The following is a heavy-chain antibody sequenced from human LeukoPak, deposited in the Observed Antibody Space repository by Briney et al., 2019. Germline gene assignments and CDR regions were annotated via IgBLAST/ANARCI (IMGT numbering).Heavy chain of an antibody. Sequence: ASVKVSCKASGGTFSSYAISWVRQAPGQGLEWMGGIIPILGTANYAQKFQGRVTITADESTGTAYMELSSLRSEDTAVYYCARVNYDFWSGYYFENFDYWGQGTLVTVSS. D-gene: IGHD3-3*01. CDR1: GGTFSSYA. J-gene: IGHJ4*02. V-gene: IGHV1-69*13. CDR3: ARVNYDFWSGYYFENFDY. CDR2: IIPILGTA.